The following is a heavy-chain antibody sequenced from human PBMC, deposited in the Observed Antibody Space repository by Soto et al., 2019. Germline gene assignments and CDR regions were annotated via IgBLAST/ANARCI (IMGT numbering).Heavy chain of an antibody. J-gene: IGHJ4*02. D-gene: IGHD2-21*02. CDR1: GYNFASYW. CDR3: TRRPLFCSTAGSHCSTHFSF. CDR2: FDPTDSYT. Sequence: PGESLKISCTGSGYNFASYWISSVRQMPGKGLEWMGRFDPTDSYTNYSPSFQGHVTISADKSITTAYLQWGSLKASDTAMYYSTRRPLFCSTAGSHCSTHFSFCGQGTRGTVSS. V-gene: IGHV5-10-1*01.